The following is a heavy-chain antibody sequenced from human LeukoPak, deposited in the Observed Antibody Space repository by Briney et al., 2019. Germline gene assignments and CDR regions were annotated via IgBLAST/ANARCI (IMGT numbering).Heavy chain of an antibody. CDR3: ARRAKDYGGNSFAFDI. V-gene: IGHV3-11*01. D-gene: IGHD4-23*01. CDR2: ISSSGSTI. J-gene: IGHJ3*02. Sequence: GGSLRLSCAASGSTFSDYYMSWIRQAPGKGLEWVSYISSSGSTIYYADSVKGRFTISRDNAKNSLYLQMNSLRAEDTAVYYCARRAKDYGGNSFAFDIWGQGTMVTVSS. CDR1: GSTFSDYY.